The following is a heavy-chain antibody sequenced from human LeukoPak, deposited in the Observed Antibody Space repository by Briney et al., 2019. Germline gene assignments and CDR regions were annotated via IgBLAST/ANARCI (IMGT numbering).Heavy chain of an antibody. CDR3: ARDPDYLYYFDY. CDR1: GFAFSSYS. Sequence: GGSLRLSCAASGFAFSSYSMNWVRQAPGKGLEWVSYISSSSTIYYADSVKGRFTISRDNAKNSLYLQMNSLRAEDAAVYYCARDPDYLYYFDYWGQGSLVTVSS. D-gene: IGHD2/OR15-2a*01. CDR2: ISSSSTI. J-gene: IGHJ4*02. V-gene: IGHV3-48*01.